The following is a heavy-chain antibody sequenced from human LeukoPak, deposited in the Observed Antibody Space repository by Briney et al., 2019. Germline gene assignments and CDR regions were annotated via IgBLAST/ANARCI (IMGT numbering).Heavy chain of an antibody. CDR3: AASIAAGP. Sequence: PSETLSLTCTVSGDSISSGDYYWSWIRQPAGKGLEWIGRISSSGRTNCNPSLKSRVTISVDPSKNQFSLKLSSVTAADTAVYYCAASIAAGPWGQGTLVTVSS. D-gene: IGHD6-6*01. V-gene: IGHV4-61*02. CDR1: GDSISSGDYY. CDR2: ISSSGRT. J-gene: IGHJ5*02.